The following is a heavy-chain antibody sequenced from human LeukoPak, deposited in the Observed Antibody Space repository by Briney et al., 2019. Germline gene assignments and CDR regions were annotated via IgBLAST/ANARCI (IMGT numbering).Heavy chain of an antibody. CDR1: GYTFTGYY. CDR3: ARDKRTAMVLPDY. J-gene: IGHJ4*02. Sequence: ASVKVSCKASGYTFTGYYMHWVRQAPGQGLEWMGWINPNSGGTNYAQKFQGRVTMTRDTSISTAYMELSRLRSDDTAVYYCARDKRTAMVLPDYWGQGTLDTVSS. CDR2: INPNSGGT. D-gene: IGHD5-18*01. V-gene: IGHV1-2*02.